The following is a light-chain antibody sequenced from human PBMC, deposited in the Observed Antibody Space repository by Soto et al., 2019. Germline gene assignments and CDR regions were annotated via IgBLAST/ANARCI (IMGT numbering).Light chain of an antibody. CDR1: QSISSD. Sequence: EVVMTQSPATLSVSPGERATLSCRASQSISSDLAWYQQKPGQAPRLLIYGASTRASDIPARFSGSGSGTDVTLTISSLQSEDFAVYYYQQYNNWPPWTFGQGTKVEFK. CDR2: GAS. J-gene: IGKJ1*01. V-gene: IGKV3-15*01. CDR3: QQYNNWPPWT.